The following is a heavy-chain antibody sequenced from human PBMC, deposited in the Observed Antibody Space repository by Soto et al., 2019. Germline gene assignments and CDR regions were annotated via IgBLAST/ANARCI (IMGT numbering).Heavy chain of an antibody. J-gene: IGHJ3*02. CDR3: VKARGGSWYFDAFDI. CDR1: GFTFSSHA. CDR2: ISGSGGST. D-gene: IGHD6-13*01. Sequence: PGGSLRLSCAASGFTFSSHAMSWVRQAPGKGLEWVSGISGSGGSTYYADSVKGRITISRDNSRDTLYLQMNSLRADAPALYYCVKARGGSWYFDAFDIWGQGTMVT. V-gene: IGHV3-23*01.